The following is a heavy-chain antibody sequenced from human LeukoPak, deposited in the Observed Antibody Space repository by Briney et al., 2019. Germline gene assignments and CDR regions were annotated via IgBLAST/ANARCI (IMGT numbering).Heavy chain of an antibody. J-gene: IGHJ3*02. V-gene: IGHV3-30*04. CDR3: ARGRDRSLDDLAYCGGDCYDRAFDI. D-gene: IGHD2-21*02. CDR1: GFTFSSYA. CDR2: ISYDGRNK. Sequence: GGSLRLSCAASGFTFSSYAMHWVRQAPGKGLEWVAVISYDGRNKYYADSVKGRFTISRDNSKNTLYLQMNSLRAEDTAVYYCARGRDRSLDDLAYCGGDCYDRAFDIWGQGTMVTVSS.